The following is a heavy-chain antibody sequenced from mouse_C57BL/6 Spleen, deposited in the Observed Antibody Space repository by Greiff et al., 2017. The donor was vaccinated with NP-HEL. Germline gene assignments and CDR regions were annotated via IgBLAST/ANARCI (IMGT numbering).Heavy chain of an antibody. D-gene: IGHD2-1*01. CDR3: ASPYGNYEAMDY. J-gene: IGHJ4*01. Sequence: QVQLQQSGAELVRPGASVKLSCKASGYTFTDYYINWVKQRPGQGLEWIARIYPGSGNTYYNEKFKGKATLTAEKSSSTAYMQLSSLTSEDSAVYFCASPYGNYEAMDYWGQGTSVTVSS. CDR1: GYTFTDYY. CDR2: IYPGSGNT. V-gene: IGHV1-76*01.